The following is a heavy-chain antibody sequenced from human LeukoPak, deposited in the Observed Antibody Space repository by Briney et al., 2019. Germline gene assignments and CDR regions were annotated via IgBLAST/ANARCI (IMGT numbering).Heavy chain of an antibody. CDR2: MNPNSGDK. D-gene: IGHD3-3*01. CDR3: ARGRDSITVFGVVNWFHP. Sequence: ASVKVSCKASGYTFTNYDINWVRQATGQGLEWMGWMNPNSGDKGYAQKFQGRVTMTRNTSISTAYMELSSLKYEDTAVYYCARGRDSITVFGVVNWFHPWGQGTLVSVSS. J-gene: IGHJ5*02. V-gene: IGHV1-8*01. CDR1: GYTFTNYD.